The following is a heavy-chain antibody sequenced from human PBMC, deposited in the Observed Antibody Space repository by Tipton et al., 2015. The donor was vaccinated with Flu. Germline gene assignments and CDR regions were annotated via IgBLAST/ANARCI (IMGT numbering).Heavy chain of an antibody. J-gene: IGHJ4*02. CDR3: ARGGIVVVTAIEGGFDY. Sequence: QVQLVQSGAEVKKPGSSVKVSCKASGGTFSSYAISWVRQAPGQGLEWMGGIIPILGIANYAQKFQGRVTITADESTSTAYMELSSLRSEDTAVYYCARGGIVVVTAIEGGFDYWGQGTLVTVSS. CDR2: IIPILGIA. D-gene: IGHD2-21*02. V-gene: IGHV1-69*01. CDR1: GGTFSSYA.